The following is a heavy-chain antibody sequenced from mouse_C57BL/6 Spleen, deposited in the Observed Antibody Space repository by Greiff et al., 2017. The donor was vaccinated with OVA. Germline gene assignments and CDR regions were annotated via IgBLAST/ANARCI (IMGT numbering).Heavy chain of an antibody. J-gene: IGHJ4*01. CDR2: IWSGGST. D-gene: IGHD6-1*01. CDR1: GFSLTSYG. V-gene: IGHV2-2*01. Sequence: VKLMESGPGLVQPSQSLSITCTVSGFSLTSYGVHWVRQSPGKGLEWLGVIWSGGSTDYNAAFISRLSISKDNSKSQVFFKMNSLQADDTAIYYCARNYATTYYYAMDYWGQGTSVTVSS. CDR3: ARNYATTYYYAMDY.